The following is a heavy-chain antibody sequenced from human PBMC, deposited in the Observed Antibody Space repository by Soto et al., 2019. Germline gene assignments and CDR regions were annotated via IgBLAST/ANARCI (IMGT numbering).Heavy chain of an antibody. J-gene: IGHJ6*02. CDR2: INPNSGGT. CDR3: ARDRSKVAANLRYYYYGMDV. V-gene: IGHV1-2*02. D-gene: IGHD2-15*01. CDR1: GYTFIGYY. Sequence: GASVKVSCKASGYTFIGYYMHWVRQAPGQGLEWMGWINPNSGGTNYAQKFQGRVTMTRDTSISTAYMELSRLRSDDTAVYYCARDRSKVAANLRYYYYGMDVWGQGTRVTVSS.